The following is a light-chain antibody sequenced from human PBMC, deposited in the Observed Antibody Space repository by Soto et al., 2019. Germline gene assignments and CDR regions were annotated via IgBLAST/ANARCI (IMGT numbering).Light chain of an antibody. CDR1: SSDIGRYNL. CDR3: CSYAGGASVV. CDR2: EDI. J-gene: IGLJ2*01. Sequence: QSALTQPASVSGCPGQSITISCTGTSSDIGRYNLVSWYQQHPGKAPKLIIYEDIERPSGVSDRFSGSKSGNTASLTISGLQTEDEADYYCCSYAGGASVVFGGGTKLTVL. V-gene: IGLV2-23*01.